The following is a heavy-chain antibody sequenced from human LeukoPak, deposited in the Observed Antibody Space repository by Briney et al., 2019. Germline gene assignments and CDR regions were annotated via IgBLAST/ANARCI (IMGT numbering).Heavy chain of an antibody. V-gene: IGHV3-23*01. CDR2: ISGSGGST. CDR3: AKGFSLAAGLVGDY. D-gene: IGHD6-13*01. Sequence: GGSLRLSCAASGFTFSSYAMSCVRQAPGKGLDWVSAISGSGGSTYYADSVKGRFTISRDNSKNTLYLQMNSLRAEDTAVYYCAKGFSLAAGLVGDYWGQGTLVTVSS. CDR1: GFTFSSYA. J-gene: IGHJ4*02.